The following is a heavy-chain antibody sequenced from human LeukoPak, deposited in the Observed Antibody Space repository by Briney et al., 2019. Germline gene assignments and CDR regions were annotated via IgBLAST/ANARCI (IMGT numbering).Heavy chain of an antibody. Sequence: GGSLRLSCSASGFTFSKYAMHWVRQAPGKGLEYVSAINDNGRSTYYADSVKGRFSISRDNSKSTLYLQMSSLRTEDTAAYYCVKYSSGWYYDYWGQGTLVTVSS. J-gene: IGHJ4*02. CDR2: INDNGRST. V-gene: IGHV3-64D*09. CDR3: VKYSSGWYYDY. CDR1: GFTFSKYA. D-gene: IGHD6-19*01.